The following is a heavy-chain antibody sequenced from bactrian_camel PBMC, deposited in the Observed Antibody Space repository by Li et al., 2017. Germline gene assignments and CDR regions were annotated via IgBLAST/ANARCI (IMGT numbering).Heavy chain of an antibody. Sequence: HVQLVESGGGSVQAGGSQRLACEVTGDMSDIACLGWSRQSSGGEREGIATIYRGGTTHYVDSVEGRFTISQDLAKNEVYLQMDSLKPNDTAMYYCAADRISCSYCGGGHCYIPGFKYQGQGTQVTVS. D-gene: IGHD3*01. CDR1: GDMSDIAC. V-gene: IGHV3S53*01. CDR2: IYRGGTT. J-gene: IGHJ4*01.